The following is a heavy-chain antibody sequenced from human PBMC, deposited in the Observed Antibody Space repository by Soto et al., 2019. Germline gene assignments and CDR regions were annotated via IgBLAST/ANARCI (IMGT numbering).Heavy chain of an antibody. D-gene: IGHD5-12*01. CDR1: GYTFTSYV. Sequence: ASVKVSCKASGYTFTSYVMHWVRQAPGQRLEWMGWINAGNGNTKYSQKFQGRVTITRDTSASTAYMQLSSLRSEDTAVYYCARPHSGYDFDYWGQGTLVTVSS. V-gene: IGHV1-3*01. J-gene: IGHJ4*02. CDR3: ARPHSGYDFDY. CDR2: INAGNGNT.